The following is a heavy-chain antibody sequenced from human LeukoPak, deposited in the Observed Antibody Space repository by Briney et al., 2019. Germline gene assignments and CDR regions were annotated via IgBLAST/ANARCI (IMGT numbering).Heavy chain of an antibody. J-gene: IGHJ5*02. D-gene: IGHD3-22*01. V-gene: IGHV4-30-4*01. Sequence: SETLSLTCTVSGGSISSGDYYWSWIRQPPGKGLEWIAYMYYSPSLKSRVTMSADTSKNQLSLKLSSVTAADTAVYYCARPYYYDSRIDPWGQGILVTVSS. CDR1: GGSISSGDYY. CDR3: ARPYYYDSRIDP. CDR2: MYY.